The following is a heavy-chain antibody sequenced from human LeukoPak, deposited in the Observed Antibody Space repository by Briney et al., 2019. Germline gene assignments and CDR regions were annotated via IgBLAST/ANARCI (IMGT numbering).Heavy chain of an antibody. J-gene: IGHJ3*02. V-gene: IGHV1-69*13. D-gene: IGHD4-17*01. CDR2: IIPIFGTA. CDR1: GGTFSSYA. CDR3: ARDLDGDYDRGAFDI. Sequence: ASVKVSCKASGGTFSSYAISWVRQAPGQGLEWMGGIIPIFGTANYAQKFQGRVTITADESTSTAYMELSSLRSEDTAVYYCARDLDGDYDRGAFDIWGQGTMVTVSS.